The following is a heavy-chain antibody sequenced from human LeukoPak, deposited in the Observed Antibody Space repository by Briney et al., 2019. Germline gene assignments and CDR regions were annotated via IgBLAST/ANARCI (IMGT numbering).Heavy chain of an antibody. CDR1: GGTFSSYA. D-gene: IGHD5-12*01. CDR3: ASVEPGGYDHDFDY. J-gene: IGHJ4*02. CDR2: INPNSGGT. V-gene: IGHV1-2*02. Sequence: ASVKVSCKASGGTFSSYAISWVRQAPGQGLEWMGWINPNSGGTNYAQKFQGRVTMTRDTSISTAYMELSRLRSDDTAVYYCASVEPGGYDHDFDYWGQGTLVTVSS.